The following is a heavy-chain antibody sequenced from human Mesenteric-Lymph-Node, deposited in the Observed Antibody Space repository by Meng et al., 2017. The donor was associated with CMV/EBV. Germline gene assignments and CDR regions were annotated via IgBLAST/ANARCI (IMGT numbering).Heavy chain of an antibody. CDR3: AKDISGSGSYPLIAFDI. CDR2: ISWDGGST. CDR1: GFTFDDYA. D-gene: IGHD3-10*01. V-gene: IGHV3-43D*03. J-gene: IGHJ3*02. Sequence: GGSLRLSCAASGFTFDDYAMHWVRQAPGKGLEWVSLISWDGGSTYYADSVKGRFTISRDNSKNSLYLQMNSLRAEDTALYYCAKDISGSGSYPLIAFDIWGQGTMVTVSS.